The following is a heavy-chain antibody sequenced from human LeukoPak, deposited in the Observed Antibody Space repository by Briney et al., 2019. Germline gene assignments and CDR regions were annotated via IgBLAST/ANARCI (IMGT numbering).Heavy chain of an antibody. CDR1: GGSISSSSYY. Sequence: SETLSLTCTVSGGSISSSSYYWGWIRQPPGKGLEWIGSIYYSGSTYYNPSLKSRVTISVDTSKNQFSLELSSVTAADTAVYYCARHFRGGGWSTVIDYWGQGTLVTVSS. J-gene: IGHJ4*02. V-gene: IGHV4-39*01. CDR2: IYYSGST. D-gene: IGHD3-10*01. CDR3: ARHFRGGGWSTVIDY.